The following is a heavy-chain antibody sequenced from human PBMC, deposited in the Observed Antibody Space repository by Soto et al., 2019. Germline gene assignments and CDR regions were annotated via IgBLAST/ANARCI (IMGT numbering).Heavy chain of an antibody. D-gene: IGHD2-2*01. V-gene: IGHV5-51*01. Sequence: GESLKISCKASGYSFTSYWIGWVRQMPGKGLEWMGIIYPRDSDTRYSPSFQGQVTISADKSISTAYLQWSSLKASDTAMYYCARSNIVVVPAAMFVGLSAFDIWGQGTMVTVS. J-gene: IGHJ3*02. CDR3: ARSNIVVVPAAMFVGLSAFDI. CDR2: IYPRDSDT. CDR1: GYSFTSYW.